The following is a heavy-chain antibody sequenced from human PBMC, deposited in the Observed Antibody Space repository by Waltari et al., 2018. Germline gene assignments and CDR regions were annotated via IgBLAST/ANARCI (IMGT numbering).Heavy chain of an antibody. CDR3: ARGGGDYGDLNWFDP. D-gene: IGHD4-17*01. Sequence: QVQLVQSGAEVKKPGSSVKVSCKASGGTFSSYAISWVRQAPGQGPEWMGRLLPFLVIANYAQTFPGRVPIPAVKSTSPAYMELSSLRSEDTAVYYCARGGGDYGDLNWFDPWGQGTLVTVSS. CDR2: LLPFLVIA. V-gene: IGHV1-69*04. J-gene: IGHJ5*02. CDR1: GGTFSSYA.